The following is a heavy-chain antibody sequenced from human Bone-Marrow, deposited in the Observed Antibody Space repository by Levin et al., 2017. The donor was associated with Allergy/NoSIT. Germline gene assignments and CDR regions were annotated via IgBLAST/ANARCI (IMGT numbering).Heavy chain of an antibody. CDR1: GSTFSVAW. CDR3: TSLTSIYGFTAYYDAMDV. D-gene: IGHD3-10*01. CDR2: IKSNADGGTT. V-gene: IGHV3-15*07. Sequence: PGGSLRLSCAGSGSTFSVAWMNWVRQAPGKGLEWVGRIKSNADGGTTDYAAPVKGRFTISRDDSKNMLFLQMNSLKTEDTAVYFCTSLTSIYGFTAYYDAMDVWGQGTTVTVSS. J-gene: IGHJ6*02.